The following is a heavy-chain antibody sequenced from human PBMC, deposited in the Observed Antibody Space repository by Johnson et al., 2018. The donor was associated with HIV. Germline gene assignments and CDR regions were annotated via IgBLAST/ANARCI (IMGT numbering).Heavy chain of an antibody. CDR2: ISWNSGSI. J-gene: IGHJ3*02. CDR3: ARDVASVYGSGDHAFDI. Sequence: VQLVESGGGLVQPGESLRLSCAASGFTFDDYAMHWVRQAPGKGLEWVSGISWNSGSIGYVDSVKGRFTISRDNAKNSLYLQMSSLRAADTAVYYCARDVASVYGSGDHAFDIWGQGTMVTVSS. V-gene: IGHV3-9*01. CDR1: GFTFDDYA. D-gene: IGHD3-10*01.